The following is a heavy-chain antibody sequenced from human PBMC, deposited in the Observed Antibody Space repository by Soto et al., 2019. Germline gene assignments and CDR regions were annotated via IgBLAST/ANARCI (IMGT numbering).Heavy chain of an antibody. Sequence: GASVKVSCKASGYTFTSYDINWVRQATGQGLEWMGWMNPNSGNTGYAQKFQGRVTMTRNTSISTAYMELSSLRSEDTAVYYCARRPYGSSYYYYYGMDVWGQGTTVTVSS. J-gene: IGHJ6*02. CDR3: ARRPYGSSYYYYYGMDV. CDR1: GYTFTSYD. V-gene: IGHV1-8*01. CDR2: MNPNSGNT. D-gene: IGHD3-10*01.